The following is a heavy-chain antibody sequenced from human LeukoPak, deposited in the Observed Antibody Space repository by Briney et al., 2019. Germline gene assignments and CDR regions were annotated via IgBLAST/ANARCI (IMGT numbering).Heavy chain of an antibody. CDR1: GGTFSSYA. J-gene: IGHJ4*02. V-gene: IGHV1-69*05. CDR2: IIPIFGTA. D-gene: IGHD3-3*01. CDR3: ARGGLGSYYDFWSGYYKAPRYFDY. Sequence: ASVKVSCKASGGTFSSYAISWVRQAPGQGLEWMGGIIPIFGTANYAQKFQGRVTVTTDESTSTAYMELSSLRSEDTAVYYCARGGLGSYYDFWSGYYKAPRYFDYWGQGTLVTVSS.